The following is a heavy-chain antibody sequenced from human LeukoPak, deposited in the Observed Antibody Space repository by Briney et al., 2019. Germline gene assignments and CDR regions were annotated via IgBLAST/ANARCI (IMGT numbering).Heavy chain of an antibody. J-gene: IGHJ6*03. CDR1: GFTVSSNY. D-gene: IGHD6-6*01. CDR3: ARVRPHPIIDV. V-gene: IGHV3-53*01. Sequence: PGGSLRLSCAPSGFTVSSNYMSWVRQAPGKGLEGVSVIYTFGSTYYADSVKGRFTIYRDNSKNTLYLQMNSLRAEDTAVYYCARVRPHPIIDVWGKGTTVTVSS. CDR2: IYTFGST.